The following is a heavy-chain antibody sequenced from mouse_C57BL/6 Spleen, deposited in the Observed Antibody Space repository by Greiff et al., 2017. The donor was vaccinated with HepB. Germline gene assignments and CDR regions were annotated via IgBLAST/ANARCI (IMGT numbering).Heavy chain of an antibody. CDR3: ARGGEIYEGYYVGY. Sequence: QVQLQQPGAELVKPGASVKLSCKASGYTFTSYWMHWVKQRPGQGLEWIGMIHPNSGSTNYNEKFKSKATLTVDKSSSTAYMQLSSLTSEDSAVYYCARGGEIYEGYYVGYWGQGTTLTVSS. CDR2: IHPNSGST. V-gene: IGHV1-64*01. D-gene: IGHD2-3*01. CDR1: GYTFTSYW. J-gene: IGHJ2*01.